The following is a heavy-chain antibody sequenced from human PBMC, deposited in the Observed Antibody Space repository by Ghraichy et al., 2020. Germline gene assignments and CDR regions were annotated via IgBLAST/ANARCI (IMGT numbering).Heavy chain of an antibody. Sequence: SETLSLTCSVYGGSIAGYYWSWIRQSPGKGLEWIEEINYVEVTNYNPSLESRVTISLDTYDNQFSLSLTSLTVADTGLYFCARGRYCGGGACYPRPSSFDHWGQGVPVTVSS. J-gene: IGHJ4*02. CDR2: INYVEVT. CDR1: GGSIAGYY. V-gene: IGHV4-34*01. D-gene: IGHD2-15*01. CDR3: ARGRYCGGGACYPRPSSFDH.